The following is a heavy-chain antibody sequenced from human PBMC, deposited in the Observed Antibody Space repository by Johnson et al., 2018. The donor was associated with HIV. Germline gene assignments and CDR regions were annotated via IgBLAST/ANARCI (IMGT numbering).Heavy chain of an antibody. Sequence: MMLVESGGGLVQPGGSLRLSCAASGFTFSSYAMSWVRQAPGKGLEWVSAISGSGGSTYYADSVKGRFTISRDNAKNSLYLQMNSLRGEDTALYYCARGKYCTNGVCYTKGDFDIWGQGTMVTVSS. V-gene: IGHV3-23*04. CDR1: GFTFSSYA. CDR2: ISGSGGST. J-gene: IGHJ3*02. D-gene: IGHD2-8*01. CDR3: ARGKYCTNGVCYTKGDFDI.